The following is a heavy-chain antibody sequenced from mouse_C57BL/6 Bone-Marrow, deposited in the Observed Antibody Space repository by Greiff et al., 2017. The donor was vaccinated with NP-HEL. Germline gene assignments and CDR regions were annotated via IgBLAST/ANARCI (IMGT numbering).Heavy chain of an antibody. V-gene: IGHV5-6*01. CDR2: ISSGGSYT. CDR3: ARAPYYYGSKDWYFDV. D-gene: IGHD1-1*01. J-gene: IGHJ1*03. Sequence: EVHLVESGGDLVKPGGSLKLSCAASGFTFSSYGMSWVRQTPDKRLEWVATISSGGSYTYYPDSVKGRFTISRDNAKNTLYLQMSSLKSEDTAMYYCARAPYYYGSKDWYFDVWGTGTTVTVSS. CDR1: GFTFSSYG.